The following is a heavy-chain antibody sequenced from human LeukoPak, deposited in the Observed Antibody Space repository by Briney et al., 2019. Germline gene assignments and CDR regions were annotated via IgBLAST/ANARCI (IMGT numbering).Heavy chain of an antibody. CDR2: IYHSGST. CDR1: GGSISSGGYS. CDR3: ARQMGQQLIFDY. Sequence: SETLSLTCAVSGGSISSGGYSWSWLRQPPGKGLEWIGYIYHSGSTYYNPSLKSRVTISVDRSKNQFSLKLSSVTAADTAVYYCARQMGQQLIFDYWGQGTLVTVSS. V-gene: IGHV4-30-2*01. D-gene: IGHD6-13*01. J-gene: IGHJ4*02.